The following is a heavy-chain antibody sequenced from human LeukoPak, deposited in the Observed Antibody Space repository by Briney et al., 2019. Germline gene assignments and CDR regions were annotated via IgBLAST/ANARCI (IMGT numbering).Heavy chain of an antibody. V-gene: IGHV3-23*01. J-gene: IGHJ3*02. CDR3: ARRASGRFFDI. Sequence: GGSLRLSCVASGFIFDNFALAWVRQALGKGLEWVSAITDGGAVTRYADSVKGRFTVSRDNSKNTLFLEMTALRAEDTAFYFCARRASGRFFDIWGQGTLVTVSS. CDR1: GFIFDNFA. D-gene: IGHD3-10*01. CDR2: ITDGGAVT.